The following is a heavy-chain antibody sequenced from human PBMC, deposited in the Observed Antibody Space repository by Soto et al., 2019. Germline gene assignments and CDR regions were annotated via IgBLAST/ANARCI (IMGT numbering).Heavy chain of an antibody. CDR2: IYSGGST. CDR1: GFTVSTKY. J-gene: IGHJ4*02. Sequence: EVQLVESGGGLVQPGGSLRLSCAASGFTVSTKYMSWVRQAPGKGLEWVSVIYSGGSTFYAGSVRGRFTISRDNAKNSVNLQMSSLRAEDTAVYYCARDPWAAGYWCQGTLVTVSS. D-gene: IGHD3-16*01. V-gene: IGHV3-66*01. CDR3: ARDPWAAGY.